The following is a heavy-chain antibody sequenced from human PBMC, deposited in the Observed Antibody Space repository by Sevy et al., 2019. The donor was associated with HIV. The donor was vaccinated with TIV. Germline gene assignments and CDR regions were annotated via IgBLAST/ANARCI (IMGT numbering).Heavy chain of an antibody. CDR3: TTDGPYYGDYPEYFQH. CDR2: IKSKTDGGTT. CDR1: GFTFSNAW. V-gene: IGHV3-15*01. Sequence: GGSLRLSCAASGFTFSNAWMSWVRQAPGKGLEWVGRIKSKTDGGTTDYAAPVKGRFTISRDDSKNTLYLQMNSLKTEDTAVYYCTTDGPYYGDYPEYFQHWGQGTLVTVSS. J-gene: IGHJ1*01. D-gene: IGHD4-17*01.